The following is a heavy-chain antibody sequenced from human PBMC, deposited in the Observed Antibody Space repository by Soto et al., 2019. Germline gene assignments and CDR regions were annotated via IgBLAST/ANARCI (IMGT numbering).Heavy chain of an antibody. Sequence: PSETLSLTCTVSGGSISSGDYYWSWIRQPPGKGLEWIGYIYYSGSTYYNPSLKSRVTISVDTSKNQFSLKLSSVTAADTAVHYCARAPRPLFDYYYYYGMDVWGQGTTVTVSS. CDR2: IYYSGST. CDR1: GGSISSGDYY. CDR3: ARAPRPLFDYYYYYGMDV. V-gene: IGHV4-30-4*01. J-gene: IGHJ6*02. D-gene: IGHD2-21*01.